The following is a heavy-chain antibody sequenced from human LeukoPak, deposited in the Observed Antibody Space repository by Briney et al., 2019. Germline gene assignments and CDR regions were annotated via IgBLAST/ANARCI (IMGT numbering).Heavy chain of an antibody. J-gene: IGHJ6*03. CDR3: ARVVTIEAYYYCYMDV. CDR2: ISSSGSTI. CDR1: GFTFSDYY. V-gene: IGHV3-11*04. D-gene: IGHD4-11*01. Sequence: EGSLRLSCAASGFTFSDYYMSWIRQAPGKGLEWVSYISSSGSTIYYADSVEGRFTISRDNAKNSLYLQMNRLRAEDTAVYYCARVVTIEAYYYCYMDVWGKGTTVTVSS.